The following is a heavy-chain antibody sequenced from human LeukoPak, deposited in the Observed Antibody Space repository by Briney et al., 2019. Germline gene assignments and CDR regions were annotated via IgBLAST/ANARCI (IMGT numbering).Heavy chain of an antibody. J-gene: IGHJ4*02. CDR2: VRGDGTQQ. D-gene: IGHD5-12*01. Sequence: GSLRLSCAASGFSFSGYVMHWVRQAPGKGLEWVAFVRGDGTQQYYADSVEGRFIISRDNSKNTVYLQMNSLRAEDTAVYYCAKDNGGYAFDYWGQGTLVTVSS. V-gene: IGHV3-30*02. CDR3: AKDNGGYAFDY. CDR1: GFSFSGYV.